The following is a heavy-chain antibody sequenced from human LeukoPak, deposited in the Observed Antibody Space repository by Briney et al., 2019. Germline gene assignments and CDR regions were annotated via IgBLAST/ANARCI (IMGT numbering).Heavy chain of an antibody. D-gene: IGHD3-10*01. CDR1: GYSFTSYW. V-gene: IGHV5-51*01. J-gene: IGHJ4*02. CDR2: IYPGDSDT. Sequence: GESLKISCQASGYSFTSYWIGWVRQMPGKGLEWMGVIYPGDSDTTYSPSFQGQVTISADKSISTAYPQWSSLKASDTAIYYCARPNTGVDYWGQGTLVTVSS. CDR3: ARPNTGVDY.